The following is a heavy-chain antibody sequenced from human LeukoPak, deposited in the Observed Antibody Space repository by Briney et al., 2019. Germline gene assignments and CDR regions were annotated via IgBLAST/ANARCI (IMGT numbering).Heavy chain of an antibody. J-gene: IGHJ3*02. Sequence: SQTLSLTCAVSGGSTSSGGYSWSWIRQPPGEGLEWIGYIYHSGSTYYNPSLKSRVTISVDRSKNQFSLKLGSVTAADTAVYYCARGKYYYDSSGYSSDAFDIWGQGTMVTVSS. CDR2: IYHSGST. V-gene: IGHV4-30-2*01. CDR1: GGSTSSGGYS. D-gene: IGHD3-22*01. CDR3: ARGKYYYDSSGYSSDAFDI.